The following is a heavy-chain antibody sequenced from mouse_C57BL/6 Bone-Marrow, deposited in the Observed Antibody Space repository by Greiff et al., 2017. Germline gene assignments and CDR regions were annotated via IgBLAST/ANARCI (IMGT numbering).Heavy chain of an antibody. CDR1: GYTFTSYW. CDR3: ARSLLRSDY. Sequence: QVQLQQSGAELVRPGTSVKLSCKASGYTFTSYWMHWVKQRPGQGLEWIGVSDPSDSYTNYNQKFKGKATLTVDTSSSTAYMQLSSLTSEDSAVYYCARSLLRSDYWGQGTTLTVSS. J-gene: IGHJ2*01. V-gene: IGHV1-59*01. CDR2: SDPSDSYT. D-gene: IGHD1-2*01.